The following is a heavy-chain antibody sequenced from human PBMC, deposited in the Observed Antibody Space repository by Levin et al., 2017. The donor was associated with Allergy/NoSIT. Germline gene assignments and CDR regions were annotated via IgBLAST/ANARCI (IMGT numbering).Heavy chain of an antibody. D-gene: IGHD3-10*01. CDR2: ISGSGGST. V-gene: IGHV3-23*01. CDR1: GFTFSSYA. Sequence: GESLKISCAASGFTFSSYAMSWVRQAPGKGLEWVSAISGSGGSTYYADSVKGRFTISRDNSKNTLYLQMNSLRAEDTAVYYCAKDRPYGSGSNWGQGTLVTVSS. CDR3: AKDRPYGSGSN. J-gene: IGHJ4*02.